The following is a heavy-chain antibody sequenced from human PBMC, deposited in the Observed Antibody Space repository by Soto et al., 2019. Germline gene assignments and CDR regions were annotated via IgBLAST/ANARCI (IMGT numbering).Heavy chain of an antibody. V-gene: IGHV3-30*18. CDR2: ISYDGRSE. Sequence: VHLVESGGGMIQPGKSLRLSCVGSGFTFSNFGMHWVRQAPGKGLEWVAGISYDGRSESYVDSVRGRFTLSRDNSKNTLSLQMISLRPEDTGVYYCAKDLDVVMVLSATRGLDVWGQGTTVTVSS. J-gene: IGHJ6*02. CDR1: GFTFSNFG. D-gene: IGHD2-15*01. CDR3: AKDLDVVMVLSATRGLDV.